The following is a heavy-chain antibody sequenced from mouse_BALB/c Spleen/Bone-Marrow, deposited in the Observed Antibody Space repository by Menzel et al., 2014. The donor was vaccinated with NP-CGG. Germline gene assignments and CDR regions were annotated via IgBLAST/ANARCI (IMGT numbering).Heavy chain of an antibody. CDR2: IRNKANGYTT. Sequence: DVQLVESGGGLVQPGGSLRLSCAPSGFTFTDYYMTWVRQPPGKALEWLGFIRNKANGYTTEYCASVKGRFTISRDNSQSILYLQMNTLRAEDSATYYCARDTLMYFDVWGAGTTVTVSS. J-gene: IGHJ1*01. CDR3: ARDTLMYFDV. CDR1: GFTFTDYY. V-gene: IGHV7-3*02.